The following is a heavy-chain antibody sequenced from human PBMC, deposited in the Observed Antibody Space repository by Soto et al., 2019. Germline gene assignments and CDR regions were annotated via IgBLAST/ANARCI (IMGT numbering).Heavy chain of an antibody. J-gene: IGHJ5*02. CDR3: ARSIAVDNILNWFDP. Sequence: SETLSLTCTVSGGSISSGGYYWSWIRQHPGKGLEWIGYIYYSGSTYYNPSLKSRVTISVDTSKNQFSLKLSSVTAADTAVYYCARSIAVDNILNWFDPWGQGTLVTVSS. V-gene: IGHV4-31*03. CDR2: IYYSGST. CDR1: GGSISSGGYY. D-gene: IGHD6-19*01.